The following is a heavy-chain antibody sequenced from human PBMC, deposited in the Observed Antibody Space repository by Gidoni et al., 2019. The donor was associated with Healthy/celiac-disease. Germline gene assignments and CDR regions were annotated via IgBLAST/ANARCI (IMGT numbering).Heavy chain of an antibody. V-gene: IGHV3-30*18. CDR2: ISYDGSKK. D-gene: IGHD3-10*01. Sequence: QLVESAGGVVQPGRSLSLSCAASGFHFSSYGMHWVRQAPGKGLEWGAVISYDGSKKYYADCVKGRFNIARDNSKNTLYLQMNSLRAEDTAVYYCAKDRYGSGAFLLDYWGQGTLVTVSS. CDR3: AKDRYGSGAFLLDY. J-gene: IGHJ4*02. CDR1: GFHFSSYG.